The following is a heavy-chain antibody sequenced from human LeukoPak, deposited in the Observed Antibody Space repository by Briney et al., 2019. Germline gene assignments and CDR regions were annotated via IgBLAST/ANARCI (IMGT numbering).Heavy chain of an antibody. J-gene: IGHJ4*02. V-gene: IGHV3-15*01. CDR3: TTAMTIDPPSAFDY. Sequence: GGSLRLSCAASGFTFSNAWMSWVRQAPGKGLEWVGRIKSKTDGGTTDYAAPVKGRFTISRDDSKNTLYLQMNSLKTEDTAVYYCTTAMTIDPPSAFDYWGQGTLVTVSS. D-gene: IGHD4/OR15-4a*01. CDR1: GFTFSNAW. CDR2: IKSKTDGGTT.